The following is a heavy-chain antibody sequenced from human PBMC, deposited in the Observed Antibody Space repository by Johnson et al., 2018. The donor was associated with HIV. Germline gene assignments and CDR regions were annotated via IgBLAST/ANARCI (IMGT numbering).Heavy chain of an antibody. V-gene: IGHV3-66*03. J-gene: IGHJ3*01. Sequence: VQLVESGGGLIQPGGSLRLSCAASGFTVSSNYMTWVRQGPGKGLEWVSVIHSGGGTYYADSVTGRFTISRDNSKNTLSLELSNLRSDDTAVYYCAKAQRNYRGALDVWGQGTLVTVSS. D-gene: IGHD1-7*01. CDR3: AKAQRNYRGALDV. CDR1: GFTVSSNY. CDR2: IHSGGGT.